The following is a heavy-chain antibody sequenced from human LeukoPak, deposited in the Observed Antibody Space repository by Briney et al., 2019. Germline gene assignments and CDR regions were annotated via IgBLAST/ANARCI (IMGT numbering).Heavy chain of an antibody. V-gene: IGHV3-30*18. D-gene: IGHD5-18*01. CDR1: GFTFSSYG. J-gene: IGHJ3*02. CDR2: ISYEGSNR. Sequence: PGGSLRLSCAASGFTFSSYGMHWVRQAPGKGLEWVAVISYEGSNRYYADSVKGRFTISRDKSKNTLYLQMNSLRAEDTAVYYCAKDQDTAMVPYDAFDIWGQGSMVTVSS. CDR3: AKDQDTAMVPYDAFDI.